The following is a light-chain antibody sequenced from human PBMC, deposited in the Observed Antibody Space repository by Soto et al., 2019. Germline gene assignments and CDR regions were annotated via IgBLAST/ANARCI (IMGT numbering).Light chain of an antibody. CDR3: QQRGNWPPT. Sequence: EVVLTPSPVTLSLSPGERATLSCRASQSFRGLLAWYQQKPGQAPRLLIYDASNRATGIPARFSGSGSGTDFTLTISSLEPEDFAVYYCQQRGNWPPTFGQGTRLEIK. CDR2: DAS. J-gene: IGKJ5*01. V-gene: IGKV3-11*01. CDR1: QSFRGL.